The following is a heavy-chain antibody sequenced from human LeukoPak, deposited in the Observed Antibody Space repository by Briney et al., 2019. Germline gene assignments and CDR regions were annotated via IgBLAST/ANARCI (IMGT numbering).Heavy chain of an antibody. Sequence: SVKVSCKASGGTFSSYAISWVRQAPGQGLEWMGGIIPIFGTANYAQKFQGRVTITADESTSTAYMELSSLRSEDTAVYYCARGPTKAAQGSIVVVPAAIDSAFDIWGQGTMVTVSS. CDR1: GGTFSSYA. CDR2: IIPIFGTA. D-gene: IGHD2-2*01. V-gene: IGHV1-69*13. CDR3: ARGPTKAAQGSIVVVPAAIDSAFDI. J-gene: IGHJ3*02.